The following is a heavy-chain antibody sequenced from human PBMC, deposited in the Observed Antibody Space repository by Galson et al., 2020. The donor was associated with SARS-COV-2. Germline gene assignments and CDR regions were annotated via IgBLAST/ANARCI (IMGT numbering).Heavy chain of an antibody. V-gene: IGHV3-30-3*01. Sequence: GGSLRLSCAASGFTFSSYAMHWVRQAPGKGLEWVAVISYDGSNKYYADSVKGRFTISRDNSKNTLYLQMNSLRAEDTAVYYCARTYSGSYSGYFDYWGREPWSPSPQ. CDR1: GFTFSSYA. J-gene: IGHJ4*02. D-gene: IGHD1-26*01. CDR2: ISYDGSNK. CDR3: ARTYSGSYSGYFDY.